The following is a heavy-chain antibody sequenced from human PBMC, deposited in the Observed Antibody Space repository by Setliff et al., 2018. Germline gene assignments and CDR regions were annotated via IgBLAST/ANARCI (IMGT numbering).Heavy chain of an antibody. CDR3: ARRFGSGDLDAFDI. J-gene: IGHJ3*02. V-gene: IGHV4-39*02. Sequence: ETLSLTCTVSGVSIGDTYYYWAWIRQPPGKGLEWVGSVSFSGSAYFSPSLKSRVAISLDTSTNVFSLKLSSLIAADTAVYYCARRFGSGDLDAFDIWGQGTMVTVSS. D-gene: IGHD3-10*01. CDR2: VSFSGSA. CDR1: GVSIGDTYYY.